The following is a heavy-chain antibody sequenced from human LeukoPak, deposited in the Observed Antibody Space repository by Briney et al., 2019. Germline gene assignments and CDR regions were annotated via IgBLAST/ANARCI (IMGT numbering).Heavy chain of an antibody. CDR3: ARAIKDYSNYFPYYYYYYYMDV. CDR1: GYTFTSYD. CDR2: MNPNSGNT. V-gene: IGHV1-8*03. Sequence: ASVKVSCKASGYTFTSYDINWVRQATGQGLEWMGWMNPNSGNTGYAQKFQGRVTITRNTSISTAYMELSSLRSEDTAVYYCARAIKDYSNYFPYYYYYYYMDVWGKGTTVTVSS. D-gene: IGHD4-11*01. J-gene: IGHJ6*03.